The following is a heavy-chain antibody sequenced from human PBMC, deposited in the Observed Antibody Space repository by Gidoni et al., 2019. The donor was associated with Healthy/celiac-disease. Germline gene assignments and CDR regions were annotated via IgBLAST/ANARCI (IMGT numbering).Heavy chain of an antibody. D-gene: IGHD1-1*01. CDR3: ARGGRVQLERRFWYYYMDV. V-gene: IGHV3-30-3*01. J-gene: IGHJ6*03. CDR2: ISYDGSNK. CDR1: GFTFRSYA. Sequence: QVQLVESGGGVVQPGRSLRLSCAASGFTFRSYAMHWVRQAPGKGLEWVAVISYDGSNKYYADSVKGRFTISRDNSKNTLYLQMNSLRAEDTAVYYCARGGRVQLERRFWYYYMDVWGKGTTVTVSS.